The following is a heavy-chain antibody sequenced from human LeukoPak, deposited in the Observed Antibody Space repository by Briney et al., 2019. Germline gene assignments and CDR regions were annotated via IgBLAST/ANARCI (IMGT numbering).Heavy chain of an antibody. Sequence: GASVKVSCKASGGTFSSYAINWVRQAPGQGLEWMGGIIPIFGTANYAQKFQGRVTITTDESTSTAYMELSSLRSEDTAVYYCARDGGSTSHWYFDLWGRGTLVTVSS. CDR1: GGTFSSYA. CDR3: ARDGGSTSHWYFDL. CDR2: IIPIFGTA. V-gene: IGHV1-69*05. J-gene: IGHJ2*01. D-gene: IGHD2-2*01.